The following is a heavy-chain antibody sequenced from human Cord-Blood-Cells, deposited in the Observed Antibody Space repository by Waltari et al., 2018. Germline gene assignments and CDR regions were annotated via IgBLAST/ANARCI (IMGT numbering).Heavy chain of an antibody. Sequence: QVQLQESGPGLVKPSETLSLTCTVSGGSISSYYWSWIRQPPGKGLERIGYMYYSGSTYYNPSRKSRVTISVDTSKNQFSLKQSSVTAADTAVYYCARGSSVTVTTFYYGMDVWGQGTTVTVSS. CDR1: GGSISSYY. D-gene: IGHD4-17*01. J-gene: IGHJ6*02. V-gene: IGHV4-59*01. CDR2: MYYSGST. CDR3: ARGSSVTVTTFYYGMDV.